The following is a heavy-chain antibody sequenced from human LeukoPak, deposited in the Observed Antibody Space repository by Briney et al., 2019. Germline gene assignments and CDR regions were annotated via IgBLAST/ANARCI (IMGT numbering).Heavy chain of an antibody. D-gene: IGHD2-2*01. CDR1: GGSISSYY. CDR3: AREREPYCSSTSCYRQAWFDP. J-gene: IGHJ5*02. Sequence: SETLSLTCTVSGGSISSYYWSWIRQPPGKGLEWIGYIYYSGSTNYNPSLKSRVTISEDTSKNQFSLKLSSVTAADTAVYYCAREREPYCSSTSCYRQAWFDPWGQGTLVTVSS. CDR2: IYYSGST. V-gene: IGHV4-59*01.